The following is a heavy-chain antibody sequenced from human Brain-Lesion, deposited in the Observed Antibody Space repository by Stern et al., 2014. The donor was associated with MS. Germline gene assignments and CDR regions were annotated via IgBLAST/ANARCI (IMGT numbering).Heavy chain of an antibody. CDR1: GGSVSSTSYA. D-gene: IGHD2-15*01. CDR3: AGEEDIRYCSGGSCTGNWFDP. J-gene: IGHJ5*02. CDR2: IYYSGNT. V-gene: IGHV4-39*01. Sequence: QVQLVESGPGLVKPSETLSLTYTVAGGSVSSTSYAWDWIRQPPGKGLEWIGTIYYSGNTYYSPSLKSRLTITLDTSQNPFSLQLRSVTAADTAVYYCAGEEDIRYCSGGSCTGNWFDPWGQGTLVTVSS.